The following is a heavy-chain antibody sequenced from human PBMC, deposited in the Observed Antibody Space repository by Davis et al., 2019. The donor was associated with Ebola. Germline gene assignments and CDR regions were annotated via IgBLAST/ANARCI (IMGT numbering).Heavy chain of an antibody. CDR1: GFTVSSNY. Sequence: GESLKISCAASGFTVSSNYMSWVRQAPGKGLEWVSYISSSGSTIYYADSVKGRFTISRDNAKNTLYLQMNSLRAEDTAVYYCARDSGYAGSHFWYFDLWGRGTLVTVSS. V-gene: IGHV3-11*04. CDR3: ARDSGYAGSHFWYFDL. CDR2: ISSSGSTI. J-gene: IGHJ2*01. D-gene: IGHD1-26*01.